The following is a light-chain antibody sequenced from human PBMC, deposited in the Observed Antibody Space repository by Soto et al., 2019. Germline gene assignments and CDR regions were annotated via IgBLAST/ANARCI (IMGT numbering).Light chain of an antibody. CDR3: QQYANSPLT. CDR1: QSVRSTY. Sequence: EIVLTQSPGTLSLSPGESATLSCRASQSVRSTYLAWYQQKPGQAPRLLIYGASSRATGIPDRFSGSGSVTDFTLTISRLEPEDFAVYYCQQYANSPLTFGGGTKVEIK. CDR2: GAS. V-gene: IGKV3-20*01. J-gene: IGKJ4*01.